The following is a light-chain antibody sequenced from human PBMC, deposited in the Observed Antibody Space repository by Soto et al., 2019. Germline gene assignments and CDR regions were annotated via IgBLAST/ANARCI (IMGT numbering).Light chain of an antibody. CDR1: QSVGSN. J-gene: IGKJ4*01. CDR2: DAS. Sequence: EIVMTQSPATLSVSPGERATLSCRASQSVGSNFAWYQQKPGQTPQLLIYDASTRATGIPARFSGSGSGKEFTLTINSLQSEDFAVYYCQQYNVWPLTFGGGTKVEF. V-gene: IGKV3-15*01. CDR3: QQYNVWPLT.